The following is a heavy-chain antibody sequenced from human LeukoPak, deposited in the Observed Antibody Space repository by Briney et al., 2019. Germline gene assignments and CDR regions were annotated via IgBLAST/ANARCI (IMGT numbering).Heavy chain of an antibody. Sequence: PSETLSLTCAVYGGSFSGYYWSWIRQPPGKGLEWIGEINHSGSTNYNPSLKSRVTISVDTSKNQFSLKLSSVTAADMAVYYCARGGHRYYYDSSGYYDYWGQGTLVTVSS. CDR1: GGSFSGYY. J-gene: IGHJ4*02. V-gene: IGHV4-34*01. CDR3: ARGGHRYYYDSSGYYDY. CDR2: INHSGST. D-gene: IGHD3-22*01.